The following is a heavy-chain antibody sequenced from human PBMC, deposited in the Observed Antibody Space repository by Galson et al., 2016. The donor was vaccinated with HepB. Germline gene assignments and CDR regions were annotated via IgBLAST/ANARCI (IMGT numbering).Heavy chain of an antibody. J-gene: IGHJ5*02. Sequence: SLRLSCAASGFTFSDYWMHWVRQAPGKGLMWVSRIKGDGSVTDYADSVKGRFTISRDNAKNTLYLEMNSLRAEDTAVYNCVRDHSVVPATAYNWFDPWGQGTLVTVPS. D-gene: IGHD2-21*02. V-gene: IGHV3-74*01. CDR3: VRDHSVVPATAYNWFDP. CDR2: IKGDGSVT. CDR1: GFTFSDYW.